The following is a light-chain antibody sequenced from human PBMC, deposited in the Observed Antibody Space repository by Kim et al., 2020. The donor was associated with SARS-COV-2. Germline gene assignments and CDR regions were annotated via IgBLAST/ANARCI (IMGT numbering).Light chain of an antibody. J-gene: IGKJ4*01. CDR2: AAS. V-gene: IGKV3-20*01. CDR1: QSVSSSY. CDR3: QQYGTSPRIT. Sequence: PGESATRSCRASQSVSSSYLAWYQQKPGQAPRLLIYAASSRATGIPDRFSGSGSGTDFTLTISRLEPEDFAVYYCQQYGTSPRITFGGGTKVEIK.